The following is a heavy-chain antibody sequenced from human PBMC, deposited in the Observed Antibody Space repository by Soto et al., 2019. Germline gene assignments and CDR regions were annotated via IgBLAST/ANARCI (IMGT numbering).Heavy chain of an antibody. CDR2: SRNKASSYTT. CDR1: EFTFSDHH. D-gene: IGHD2-2*01. V-gene: IGHV3-72*01. J-gene: IGHJ4*02. CDR3: ASLVVPNRFYGY. Sequence: EVHLVESGGDLVQPGGSLRLSCAASEFTFSDHHMDWVRQAPGKGLEWVGRSRNKASSYTTEYAASVNGRFTISRDESKNSVYLHMTSLKTEDTAVYFCASLVVPNRFYGYWGQGTLVTVSS.